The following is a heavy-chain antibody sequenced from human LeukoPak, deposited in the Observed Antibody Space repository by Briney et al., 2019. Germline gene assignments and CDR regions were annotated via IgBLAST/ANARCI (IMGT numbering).Heavy chain of an antibody. CDR1: GYSISSGYY. CDR3: ARVPKTGTTGTTFPL. CDR2: IYHSGIT. D-gene: IGHD1-1*01. Sequence: SETLSLTCAVSGYSISSGYYWGWIRPPPGKGLEGIGSIYHSGITYYNPSLKSRVTISVHTSNNQLSLNLRSVTAADTAVYYCARVPKTGTTGTTFPLWGQGTLVTVSS. J-gene: IGHJ4*02. V-gene: IGHV4-38-2*01.